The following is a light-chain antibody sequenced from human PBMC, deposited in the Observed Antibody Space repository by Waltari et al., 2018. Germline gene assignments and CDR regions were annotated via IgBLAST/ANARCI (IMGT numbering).Light chain of an antibody. V-gene: IGLV1-51*01. CDR3: ATWDSSLSAGV. J-gene: IGLJ1*01. CDR1: RPNIGINS. CDR2: ENF. Sequence: QSVLTQPPSVSAAPGHMVSISCSGSRPNIGINSVSWYQKLPETAPKLLIYENFQRPSGIPHRFYGSKSGTSATLDITGLQTGDEGDYYCATWDSSLSAGVFGTGTKVTVL.